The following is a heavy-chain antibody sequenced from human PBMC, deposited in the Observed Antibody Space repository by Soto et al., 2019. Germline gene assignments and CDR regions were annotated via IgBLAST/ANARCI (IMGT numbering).Heavy chain of an antibody. CDR3: TRVQKKYRTTSGVDFDS. D-gene: IGHD5-12*01. CDR1: GFTFEEHT. CDR2: LSWDGGTT. V-gene: IGHV3-43*01. J-gene: IGHJ4*02. Sequence: EVMLEESGGAVVQPEGSLRLSCVVSGFTFEEHTIHWVRQAPGKGLEWISLLSWDGGTTYYAESVKGRFTISRDSGTNSVFLQMDSLRSEDTALYYCTRVQKKYRTTSGVDFDSWGQGTQVTVSS.